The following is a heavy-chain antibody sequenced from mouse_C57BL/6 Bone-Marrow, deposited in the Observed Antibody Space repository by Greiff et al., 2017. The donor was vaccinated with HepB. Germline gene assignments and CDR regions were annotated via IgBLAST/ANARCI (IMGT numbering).Heavy chain of an antibody. Sequence: VQLKESGPGMVKPSQSLSLTCTVTGYSITSGYDWHWIRHFPGNKLEWMGYISYSGSTNYNPSLKSRISITHDTSKNHFFLKLNSVTTEDTATYYCARDIIYYYGSSYGWYFDVWGTGTTVTVSS. D-gene: IGHD1-1*01. V-gene: IGHV3-1*01. CDR2: ISYSGST. CDR1: GYSITSGYD. CDR3: ARDIIYYYGSSYGWYFDV. J-gene: IGHJ1*03.